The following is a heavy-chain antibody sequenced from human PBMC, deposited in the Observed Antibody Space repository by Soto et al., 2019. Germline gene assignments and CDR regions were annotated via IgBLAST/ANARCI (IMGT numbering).Heavy chain of an antibody. CDR2: IYYSGST. V-gene: IGHV4-30-4*01. Sequence: SETLSLTCTVSGGSISSGDYYWSWIRQPPGKGLEWIGYIYYSGSTYYNPSLKSRVTISVDTSKNQFSLKLSSVTAADTAVYYCARVSSQENFDWLLAKWIFDYWGQGTLVTVSS. CDR3: ARVSSQENFDWLLAKWIFDY. J-gene: IGHJ4*02. CDR1: GGSISSGDYY. D-gene: IGHD3-9*01.